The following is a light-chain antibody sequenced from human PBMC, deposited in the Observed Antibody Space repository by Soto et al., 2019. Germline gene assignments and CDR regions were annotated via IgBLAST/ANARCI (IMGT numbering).Light chain of an antibody. Sequence: DIQMTQSPSTLSASVGGRVTITCRASQSVGTWVAWYQHKPGKAPKLLLYGASNLESGVPSRFSGSGSGTEFTLTITTLQPDDFATYFCQLYNRNTWSFGPGTKVDI. CDR2: GAS. V-gene: IGKV1-5*01. CDR1: QSVGTW. J-gene: IGKJ1*01. CDR3: QLYNRNTWS.